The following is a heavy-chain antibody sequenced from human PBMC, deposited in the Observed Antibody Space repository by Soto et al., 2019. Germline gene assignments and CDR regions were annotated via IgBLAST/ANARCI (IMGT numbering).Heavy chain of an antibody. D-gene: IGHD2-8*01. CDR3: ARDSNRVVWFDP. Sequence: PGGSLRLSCAASGFTFSSYGMHWVRQAPGKGLEWVAVIWYDGSNKYYADSVKGRFTISRDNSKNTLYLQMNSLGAEDTAVYYCARDSNRVVWFDPWGQGTLVTVSS. V-gene: IGHV3-33*01. CDR1: GFTFSSYG. J-gene: IGHJ5*02. CDR2: IWYDGSNK.